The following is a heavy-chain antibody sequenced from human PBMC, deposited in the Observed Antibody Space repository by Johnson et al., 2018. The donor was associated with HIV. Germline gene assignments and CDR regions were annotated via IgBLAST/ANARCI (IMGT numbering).Heavy chain of an antibody. CDR3: ASRYTVDAFDI. J-gene: IGHJ3*02. D-gene: IGHD1-1*01. V-gene: IGHV3-66*03. Sequence: EVQLVESGGGLIQPGGSLRLSFAASGFSVGTNYMSWVRQAPGKGLEWVSVIYSDGTTSFAQSVKGRFSISRDVSKNTLYLQMNSLRAEDTAVYYCASRYTVDAFDIWGQGTMVTVSS. CDR2: IYSDGTT. CDR1: GFSVGTNY.